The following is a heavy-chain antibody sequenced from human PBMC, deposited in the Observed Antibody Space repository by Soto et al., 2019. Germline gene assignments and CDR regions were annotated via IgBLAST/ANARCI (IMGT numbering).Heavy chain of an antibody. V-gene: IGHV4-34*01. CDR1: GGSFSGYY. CDR3: ARGYSGYPFDI. Sequence: QVQLQQWGAGLLKPSETLSLTCAVYGGSFSGYYWSWIRQPPGKGLEWIGEINHSGSTNYNPSLKSRVTISVDTSKNQFSLKLSSVTAADTAVYYCARGYSGYPFDIWGQVTMVTVSS. CDR2: INHSGST. J-gene: IGHJ3*02. D-gene: IGHD5-12*01.